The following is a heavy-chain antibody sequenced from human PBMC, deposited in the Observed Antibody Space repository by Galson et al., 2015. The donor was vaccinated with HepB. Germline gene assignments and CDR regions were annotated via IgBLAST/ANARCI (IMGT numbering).Heavy chain of an antibody. CDR1: GFIFSDRY. J-gene: IGHJ4*02. Sequence: SLRLSCAASGFIFSDRYMDWVRQAPGKGLEWVARSRNKADSYATEYAAAVKGRFTISRDGSQNSLFLQMDSLKTEDTAVYYCATSGFTYGPAGDFWGQGTLVTVSS. CDR3: ATSGFTYGPAGDF. V-gene: IGHV3-72*01. CDR2: SRNKADSYAT. D-gene: IGHD5-18*01.